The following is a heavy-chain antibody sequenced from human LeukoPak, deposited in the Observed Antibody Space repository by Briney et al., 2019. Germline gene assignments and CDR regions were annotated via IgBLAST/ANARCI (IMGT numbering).Heavy chain of an antibody. Sequence: GASVKVSCKASGYTFTGYYMHWVRQAPGQGLEWMGWINPNSGGTNYAQKFQGRVTMTRDTSISTAYMELSRLRSDDTAVYYCARDRGSGWYGVTLYYYYMDVWGKGTTVTVSS. V-gene: IGHV1-2*02. CDR1: GYTFTGYY. D-gene: IGHD6-19*01. J-gene: IGHJ6*03. CDR3: ARDRGSGWYGVTLYYYYMDV. CDR2: INPNSGGT.